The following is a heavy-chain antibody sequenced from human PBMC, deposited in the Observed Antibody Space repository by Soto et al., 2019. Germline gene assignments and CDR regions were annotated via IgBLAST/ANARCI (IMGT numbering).Heavy chain of an antibody. J-gene: IGHJ4*02. V-gene: IGHV3-30*04. CDR3: AGGTPIISGTTGGY. CDR1: GIILSNYA. D-gene: IGHD1-20*01. Sequence: QVQLVESGGGVVQPGTSLRLSCEGSGIILSNYAMHWVRQGPGKGLEWVAVISSDGKNKYYADSVKGRFSISRDTSKNAMYLQVNSLRTEDTAVYYCAGGTPIISGTTGGYWGQGTLVTVSS. CDR2: ISSDGKNK.